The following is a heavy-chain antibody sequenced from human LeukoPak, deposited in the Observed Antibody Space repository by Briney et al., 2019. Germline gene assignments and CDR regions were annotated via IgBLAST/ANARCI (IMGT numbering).Heavy chain of an antibody. CDR2: ISSSSSYI. J-gene: IGHJ5*02. D-gene: IGHD3-22*01. CDR3: ARGDYYDSSGFLGLDWFDP. Sequence: GGSLRLSCAASGFTFSSYSMNWVRQAPGKGLEWVSSISSSSSYIYYADSVKGRFTISRDNAKNSLYLQMNSLRAEDTAVYYCARGDYYDSSGFLGLDWFDPWGQGTLVTVPS. CDR1: GFTFSSYS. V-gene: IGHV3-21*01.